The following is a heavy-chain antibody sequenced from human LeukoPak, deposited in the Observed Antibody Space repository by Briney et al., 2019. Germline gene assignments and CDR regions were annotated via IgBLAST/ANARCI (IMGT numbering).Heavy chain of an antibody. D-gene: IGHD3-16*01. V-gene: IGHV4-59*08. CDR3: ASPSIWGGFDY. CDR2: IYYSGST. J-gene: IGHJ4*02. CDR1: GGSISSYY. Sequence: SETLSFNCTVSGGSISSYYWSWIRQPPGKGLEWIGYIYYSGSTNYNPSLKSRVTISVDTSKNQFSLKLSSVTAADTAVYYCASPSIWGGFDYWGQGTLVTVSS.